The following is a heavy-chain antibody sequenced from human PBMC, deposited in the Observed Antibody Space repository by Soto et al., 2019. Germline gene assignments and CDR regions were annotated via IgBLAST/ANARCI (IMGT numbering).Heavy chain of an antibody. Sequence: GGSLRLSCAASGFTFDDYAMHWVRQAPGKGLEWVSGISWNSGSIGYADSVKGRFTISRDNAKNSLYLQMNSLRAEDTALYYCAKGLGGSYKGWFDPWGQGTLVTVSS. CDR2: ISWNSGSI. CDR3: AKGLGGSYKGWFDP. D-gene: IGHD2-15*01. J-gene: IGHJ5*02. CDR1: GFTFDDYA. V-gene: IGHV3-9*01.